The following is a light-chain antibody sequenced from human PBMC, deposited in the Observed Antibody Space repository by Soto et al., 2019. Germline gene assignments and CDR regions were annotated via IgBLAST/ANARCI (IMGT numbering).Light chain of an antibody. Sequence: QSVLTQPPSASGSPGQSVTISCTGTSSDVGGYNYVSWYQQHPGKAPKLVIYEVTKRPSGVPDRFSGSKSGNTASLTVSGLQTEDEADYYCGSYAGLNNIGIFGGGTKLTVL. CDR1: SSDVGGYNY. J-gene: IGLJ2*01. CDR2: EVT. V-gene: IGLV2-8*01. CDR3: GSYAGLNNIGI.